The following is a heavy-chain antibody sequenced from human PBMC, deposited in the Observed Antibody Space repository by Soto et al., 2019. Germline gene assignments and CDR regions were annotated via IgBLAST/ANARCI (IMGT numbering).Heavy chain of an antibody. J-gene: IGHJ3*02. D-gene: IGHD3-3*01. CDR1: GYTFTSYG. Sequence: GASVKVSCKASGYTFTSYGISWVRQAPGQGLEWMGWISAYNGNTNYAQKLQGRVTMTTDTSTSTTYMELRSLRSDDTAVYYCARETDVWSGPPEDAFESWGQGTMVTVSS. CDR2: ISAYNGNT. CDR3: ARETDVWSGPPEDAFES. V-gene: IGHV1-18*01.